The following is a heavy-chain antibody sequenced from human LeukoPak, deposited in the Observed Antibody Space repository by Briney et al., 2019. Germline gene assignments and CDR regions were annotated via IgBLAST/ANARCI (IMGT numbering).Heavy chain of an antibody. CDR2: IYSGGST. J-gene: IGHJ6*02. CDR3: ARDRLTYDSSGYWWPRDPYGMDV. CDR1: GFTVSSNY. Sequence: GGSLRLSCAASGFTVSSNYMSWVRQAPGKGLEWVSVIYSGGSTYYADSVKGRFTISRDNSKNTLYLQMNSLRAEDTAVYYCARDRLTYDSSGYWWPRDPYGMDVWAKGPRSPSP. V-gene: IGHV3-53*01. D-gene: IGHD3-22*01.